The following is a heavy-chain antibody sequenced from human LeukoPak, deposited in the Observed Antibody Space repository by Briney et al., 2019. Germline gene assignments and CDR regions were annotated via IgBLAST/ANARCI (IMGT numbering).Heavy chain of an antibody. Sequence: GGSLRLSCAASGFTFSSYAMSWVRQAPGKGLEWVSAISGSGGSTYYADSVKGRFTISRDNSKNTLYLQMDSLRAEDTAVYYCAKVSDYDFWSGTGNWFDPWGQGTLVTVSS. CDR2: ISGSGGST. CDR1: GFTFSSYA. CDR3: AKVSDYDFWSGTGNWFDP. J-gene: IGHJ5*02. V-gene: IGHV3-23*01. D-gene: IGHD3-3*01.